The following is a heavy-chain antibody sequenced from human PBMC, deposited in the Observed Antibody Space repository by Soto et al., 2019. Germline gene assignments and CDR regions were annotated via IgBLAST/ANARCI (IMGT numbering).Heavy chain of an antibody. CDR2: ISPKSTFR. CDR3: VRGGGGGLFEH. CDR1: GFPFNDYY. J-gene: IGHJ4*02. D-gene: IGHD2-21*01. Sequence: LRLSCATSGFPFNDYYMTWIRQAPGKGLEWLSHISPKSTFRNYADSVKGRFTISRDNTESSLFLQMNSPGVDDTAVYSCVRGGGGGLFEHWGQGVLVTVSS. V-gene: IGHV3-11*06.